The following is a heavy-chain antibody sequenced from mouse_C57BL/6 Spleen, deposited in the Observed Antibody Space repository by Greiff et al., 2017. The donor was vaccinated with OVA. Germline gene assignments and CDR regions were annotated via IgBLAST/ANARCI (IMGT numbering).Heavy chain of an antibody. CDR3: TREDGYDVEWFAD. Sequence: QVQLQQSGAELVRPGASVTLSCKASGYTFTDYDMHWVKQTPVHGLEWIGAIDPEHGGTAYNQKFQGKAILPADKSSSTAYMELRILTSEVSAFYNCTREDGYDVEWFADWGQGTLVTVSA. CDR1: GYTFTDYD. CDR2: IDPEHGGT. J-gene: IGHJ3*01. D-gene: IGHD2-2*01. V-gene: IGHV1-15*01.